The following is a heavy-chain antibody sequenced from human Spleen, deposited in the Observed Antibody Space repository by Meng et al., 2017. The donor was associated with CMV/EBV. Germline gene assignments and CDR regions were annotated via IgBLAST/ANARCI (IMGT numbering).Heavy chain of an antibody. V-gene: IGHV3-21*01. CDR3: TKNQYDSSGYYPPPDY. J-gene: IGHJ4*02. CDR1: FPFSTYS. D-gene: IGHD3-22*01. CDR2: IDIGSIYI. Sequence: FPFSTYSMSWVRQAPGKGLEWVSSIDIGSIYIYYADSVKGRFTISRDDAKNSVYLHMNSLRAEDTAIYYCTKNQYDSSGYYPPPDYWGQGTLVTVSS.